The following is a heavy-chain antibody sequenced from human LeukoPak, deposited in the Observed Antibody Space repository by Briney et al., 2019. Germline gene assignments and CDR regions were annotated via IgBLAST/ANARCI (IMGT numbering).Heavy chain of an antibody. CDR1: GFTFSSSA. J-gene: IGHJ3*02. CDR3: ARDYRGSGDWNLGGRVDAFDI. Sequence: SVKVSCKASGFTFSSSAMQWVRQARGQRLEWIGWIVVGSGNTNYAQKFQERVTITRDMSTSTAYMELSSLRSEDTAVYYCARDYRGSGDWNLGGRVDAFDIWGQGTMVTVSS. CDR2: IVVGSGNT. V-gene: IGHV1-58*02. D-gene: IGHD1-7*01.